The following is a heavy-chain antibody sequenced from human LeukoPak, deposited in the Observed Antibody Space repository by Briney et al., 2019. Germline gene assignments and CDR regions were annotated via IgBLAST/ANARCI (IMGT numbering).Heavy chain of an antibody. V-gene: IGHV1-69*13. Sequence: ASVKVSCKASGGTFSSYAISWERQAPGQGLEWMGGIIPIFGTANYAQKFQGRVTITADESTSTAYMELSSLRSEDTAVYYCARAEGYYGSGSSYYFDYWGQGTLVTVSS. CDR1: GGTFSSYA. J-gene: IGHJ4*02. D-gene: IGHD3-10*01. CDR2: IIPIFGTA. CDR3: ARAEGYYGSGSSYYFDY.